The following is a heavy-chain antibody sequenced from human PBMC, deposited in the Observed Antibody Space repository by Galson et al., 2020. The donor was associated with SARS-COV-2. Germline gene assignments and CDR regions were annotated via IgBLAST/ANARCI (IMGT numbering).Heavy chain of an antibody. Sequence: ETLETLSLTCTVSGDSIDSISSNYWSWVRQPAGKGLEWIGRIYTSGTTHYNPSLKSRVTMSVDTSKNQFSLKLSFVTAADTAMYYCARGTTVTPLDYWSQGTLVTVSS. CDR3: ARGTTVTPLDY. CDR2: IYTSGTT. J-gene: IGHJ4*02. D-gene: IGHD4-17*01. V-gene: IGHV4-4*07. CDR1: GDSIDSISSNY.